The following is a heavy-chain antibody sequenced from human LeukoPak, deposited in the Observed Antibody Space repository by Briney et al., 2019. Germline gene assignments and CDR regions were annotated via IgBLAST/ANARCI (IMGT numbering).Heavy chain of an antibody. J-gene: IGHJ3*02. CDR1: GFTVSSNY. CDR2: IYSGGST. D-gene: IGHD3-22*01. CDR3: AREYGDYYDSSGYYYVPGAFDI. V-gene: IGHV3-66*01. Sequence: GGSLRLSCAASGFTVSSNYMSWVRQAPGKGLEWVSVIYSGGSTYYADSVKGRFTISRDNSKNTLYLQMNSLRAEDTAVYYCAREYGDYYDSSGYYYVPGAFDIWGQGTMVTVSS.